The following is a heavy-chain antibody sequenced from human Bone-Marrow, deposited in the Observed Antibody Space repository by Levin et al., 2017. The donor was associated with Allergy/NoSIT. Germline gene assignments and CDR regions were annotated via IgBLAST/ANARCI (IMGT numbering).Heavy chain of an antibody. J-gene: IGHJ3*02. Sequence: EASVKVSCAASGFTVSSNHMSWVRQAPGKGLEWVSLIYSGGRGYYADSVRGRFTISRDNSKNTLYLQLNSQRAEDTAVYYCAIYGSGNDYSAFDSWGQGTMVTVSS. CDR2: IYSGGRG. CDR1: GFTVSSNH. CDR3: AIYGSGNDYSAFDS. D-gene: IGHD3-10*01. V-gene: IGHV3-53*01.